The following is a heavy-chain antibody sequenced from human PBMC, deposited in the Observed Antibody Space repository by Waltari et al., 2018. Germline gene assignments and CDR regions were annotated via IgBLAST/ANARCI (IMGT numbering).Heavy chain of an antibody. V-gene: IGHV3-9*03. Sequence: EVQLVESGGGLVQPGRSLRLSCAASGFTFDDYAMHWVRQAPGKGLEWVSVISWNSGSIGYADSVKGRFTISRDNAKNSLYLQMNSLRAEDMALYYCAKSAAAAGRTGAFDIWGQGTMVTVSS. J-gene: IGHJ3*02. CDR1: GFTFDDYA. D-gene: IGHD6-13*01. CDR3: AKSAAAAGRTGAFDI. CDR2: ISWNSGSI.